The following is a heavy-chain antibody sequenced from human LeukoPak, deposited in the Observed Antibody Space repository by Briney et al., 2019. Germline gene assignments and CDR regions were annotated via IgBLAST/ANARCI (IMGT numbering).Heavy chain of an antibody. CDR3: ARASSGWPTGQTSWFDP. Sequence: SETLSLTCTVSGGSISSYYWSWIRQPPGKGLEWIGYIYYSGSTNYNPSLKSRVTISVDTSKNQFSLKLSSVTAADTAVYYCARASSGWPTGQTSWFDPWGQGTLVTVSS. CDR2: IYYSGST. CDR1: GGSISSYY. D-gene: IGHD6-19*01. V-gene: IGHV4-59*01. J-gene: IGHJ5*02.